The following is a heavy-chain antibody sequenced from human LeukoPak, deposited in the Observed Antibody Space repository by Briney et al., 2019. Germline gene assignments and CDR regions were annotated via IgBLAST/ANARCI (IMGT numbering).Heavy chain of an antibody. D-gene: IGHD3-3*01. Sequence: GGSLRLSCAASGFDFSSNWMHWVRHAPGQGLVWGSRIKGDGISTNYVDSVKGRFTISRDITKNTLYLQMNSLRAEDTGVYYCAKDHYWSIDYWGRGTLVTVSS. V-gene: IGHV3-74*01. J-gene: IGHJ4*02. CDR3: AKDHYWSIDY. CDR2: IKGDGIST. CDR1: GFDFSSNW.